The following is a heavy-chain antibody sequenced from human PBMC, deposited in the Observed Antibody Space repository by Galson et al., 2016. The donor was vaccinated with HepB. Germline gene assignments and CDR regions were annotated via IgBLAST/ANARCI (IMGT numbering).Heavy chain of an antibody. CDR1: GFTFSTYS. Sequence: SLRLSCAASGFTFSTYSMNWVRQAPGKGLEWVSSISTSSSYIYHADSVKGRFTISRDNAKNSLYLQMNSLRGDDTAIYYCVRNLLSGADYSVDYWGQGTQVTVSS. D-gene: IGHD3-10*01. V-gene: IGHV3-21*01. J-gene: IGHJ4*02. CDR3: VRNLLSGADYSVDY. CDR2: ISTSSSYI.